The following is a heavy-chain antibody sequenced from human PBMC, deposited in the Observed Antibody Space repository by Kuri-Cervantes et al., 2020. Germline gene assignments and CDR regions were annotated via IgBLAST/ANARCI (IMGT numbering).Heavy chain of an antibody. D-gene: IGHD4-17*01. V-gene: IGHV2-70*12. CDR1: GFSLSTSGMC. CDR3: AHSSYDYGDYYFDY. CDR2: IDWDDDK. J-gene: IGHJ4*02. Sequence: SGPTLVKPTQTLTLTCTFSGFSLSTSGMCVSWIRQPPGKALERLALIDWDDDKYYSTSLKTRLTISKDTSKNQVVLTMTNMDPVDTATYYCAHSSYDYGDYYFDYWGQGILVTVSS.